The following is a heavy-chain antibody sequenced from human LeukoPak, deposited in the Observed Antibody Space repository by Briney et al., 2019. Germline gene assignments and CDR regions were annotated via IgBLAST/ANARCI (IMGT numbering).Heavy chain of an antibody. D-gene: IGHD3-10*01. J-gene: IGHJ6*02. Sequence: GGSLRLSCAASGFTFSSYAMSWVRQAPGKELEWVSAISGSGGSTYYADSVKGRFTISRDNSKNTLYLQMNSLRAEDTAVYYCAKDWGITMVRGVMTPYYYGMDVWGQGTTVTVSS. V-gene: IGHV3-23*01. CDR3: AKDWGITMVRGVMTPYYYGMDV. CDR2: ISGSGGST. CDR1: GFTFSSYA.